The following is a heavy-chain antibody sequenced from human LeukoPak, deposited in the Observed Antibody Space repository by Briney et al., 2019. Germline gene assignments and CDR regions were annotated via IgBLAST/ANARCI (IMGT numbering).Heavy chain of an antibody. CDR2: IKSETDGGTT. V-gene: IGHV3-15*01. D-gene: IGHD6-19*01. CDR3: TTVGGSGWLVQRYYYYGMDV. Sequence: PGGSLRLSCAASGFTFSNAWMSWVRQAPGKGLEWVGRIKSETDGGTTDYAAPVKGRFTISRDDSKNTLYLQMNSLKTEDTAVYYCTTVGGSGWLVQRYYYYGMDVWGQGTTVTVSS. CDR1: GFTFSNAW. J-gene: IGHJ6*02.